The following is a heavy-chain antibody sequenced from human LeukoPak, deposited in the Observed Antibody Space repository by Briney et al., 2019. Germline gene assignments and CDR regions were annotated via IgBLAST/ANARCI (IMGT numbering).Heavy chain of an antibody. CDR1: GGSFSGYY. CDR2: IYHSGST. D-gene: IGHD3/OR15-3a*01. V-gene: IGHV4-34*01. Sequence: PSETLSLTCAVYGGSFSGYYWSWIRQPPGKGLEWIGSIYHSGSTYYNPSLKSRVTISVDTSKNQFSLKLSSVTAADTAVYYCARDGLTMRAFDIWGQGTMVTVSS. CDR3: ARDGLTMRAFDI. J-gene: IGHJ3*02.